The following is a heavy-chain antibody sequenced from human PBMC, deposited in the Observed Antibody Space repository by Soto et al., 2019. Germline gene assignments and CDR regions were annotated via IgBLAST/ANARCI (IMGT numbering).Heavy chain of an antibody. Sequence: QVQLVQSGAEVKKPGASVKVSCKASGYTFTDYYMHWVRQAPGQGHEWMGRINPKSGDTKYAEKFQAWVTMTRDTSISTAYMEVTRLRSDDTAVYYCSRVNGDAPPRGMDVWGQGTTVTVSS. J-gene: IGHJ6*02. D-gene: IGHD2-21*02. CDR3: SRVNGDAPPRGMDV. CDR2: INPKSGDT. CDR1: GYTFTDYY. V-gene: IGHV1-2*04.